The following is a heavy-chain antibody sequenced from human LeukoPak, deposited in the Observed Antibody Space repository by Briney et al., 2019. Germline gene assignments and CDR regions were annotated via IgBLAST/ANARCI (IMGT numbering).Heavy chain of an antibody. Sequence: GGSLRLSCAASGFTFSNYWMSWVRQAPGKGLEWVANIKQDETEKDYVDSVKGRFTISRDNAKNSLYLQMNSLRNEDTAVYYCAREDNRRAFDIWGQGTMVTASS. D-gene: IGHD1-1*01. CDR3: AREDNRRAFDI. J-gene: IGHJ3*02. V-gene: IGHV3-7*01. CDR1: GFTFSNYW. CDR2: IKQDETEK.